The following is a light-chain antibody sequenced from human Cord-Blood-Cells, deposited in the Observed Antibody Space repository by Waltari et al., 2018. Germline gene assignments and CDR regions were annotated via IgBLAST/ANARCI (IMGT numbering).Light chain of an antibody. Sequence: EIVLTQSPATLSWSPGERATLSCRASQSVSSYLAWYQQKPGQAPRLLIYDASTRATGIPARFSGSGSGTDFTLTISSLEPEDFAVYYCQQRSNWPWTFGQGTKVEIK. J-gene: IGKJ1*01. CDR3: QQRSNWPWT. V-gene: IGKV3-11*01. CDR2: DAS. CDR1: QSVSSY.